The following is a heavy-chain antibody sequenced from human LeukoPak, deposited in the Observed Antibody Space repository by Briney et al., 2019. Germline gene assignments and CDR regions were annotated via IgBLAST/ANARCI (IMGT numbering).Heavy chain of an antibody. D-gene: IGHD3-10*01. CDR1: GDSISNYY. CDR2: IYYSGST. Sequence: SETLSLTCTVSGDSISNYYWSWIRQPPGKGLEWIGYIYYSGSTNYNPSLKSRVTISVDTSKNQFSLKLSSVTAADTAVYYCARERYYYGSGSDIDYWGQGTLVTVSS. J-gene: IGHJ4*02. CDR3: ARERYYYGSGSDIDY. V-gene: IGHV4-59*01.